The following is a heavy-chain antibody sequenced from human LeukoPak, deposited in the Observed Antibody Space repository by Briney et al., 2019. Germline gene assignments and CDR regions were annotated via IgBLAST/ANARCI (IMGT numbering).Heavy chain of an antibody. D-gene: IGHD3-9*01. V-gene: IGHV3-48*03. J-gene: IGHJ5*02. CDR2: ISSRAGTI. CDR3: AKDMYDILTGYDIGRDNWFDP. CDR1: GFTFSSYE. Sequence: GGSLRLSCSASGFTFSSYEMNWVRQAPGKGLEWVSSISSRAGTIYYADSVKGRFTISRDNAKNSLYLQMNSLRAEDTAVYYCAKDMYDILTGYDIGRDNWFDPWGQGTLVSVSS.